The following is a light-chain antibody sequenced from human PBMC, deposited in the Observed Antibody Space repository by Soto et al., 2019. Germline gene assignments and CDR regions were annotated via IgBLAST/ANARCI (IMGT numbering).Light chain of an antibody. J-gene: IGKJ1*01. CDR3: PQTSTTPGT. Sequence: DVQMTQSPSSLSASVGDSVTITCRSSQTVKTYLNWYQHKPGKAPQLLIDPSSRFQTGVASRFGGSGSGTYFSLTISSLQPEDFATYYSPQTSTTPGTFGQGTKVDIK. V-gene: IGKV1-39*01. CDR2: PSS. CDR1: QTVKTY.